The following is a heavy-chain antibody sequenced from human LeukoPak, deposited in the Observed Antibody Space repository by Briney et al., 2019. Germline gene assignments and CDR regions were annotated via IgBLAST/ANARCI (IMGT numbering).Heavy chain of an antibody. Sequence: PGGSLRLSCAASGFTFSNAWTSWVRQAPGKGLEWVGRIKSKTDGGTTDYAAPVKGRFTVSRDDSKNTLYLQMNSLKTEDTAVYYCTSHPSGGSWPNDYWGQGTLVTVSS. CDR2: IKSKTDGGTT. CDR1: GFTFSNAW. D-gene: IGHD2-15*01. CDR3: TSHPSGGSWPNDY. V-gene: IGHV3-15*01. J-gene: IGHJ4*02.